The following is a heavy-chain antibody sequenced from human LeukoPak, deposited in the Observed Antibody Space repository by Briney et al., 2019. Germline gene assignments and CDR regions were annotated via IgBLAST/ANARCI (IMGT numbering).Heavy chain of an antibody. Sequence: SETLSLTCAVYGGSFSGYYWSWIRQPPGKGLEWIGEINHSGSTNYNPSFKSRVTISVDTSKNQFSLKLSSVTAADTAVYYCARRSSNYAVVDPWGQGTLVTVSS. CDR1: GGSFSGYY. CDR3: ARRSSNYAVVDP. CDR2: INHSGST. J-gene: IGHJ5*02. V-gene: IGHV4-34*01. D-gene: IGHD6-13*01.